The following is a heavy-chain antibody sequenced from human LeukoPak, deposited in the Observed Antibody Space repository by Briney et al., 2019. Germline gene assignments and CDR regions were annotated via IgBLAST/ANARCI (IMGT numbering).Heavy chain of an antibody. CDR2: ITSDSRYM. V-gene: IGHV3-21*01. CDR3: AGSDTTGYTPREWDYWYFDL. CDR1: GFTFSSYN. J-gene: IGHJ2*01. D-gene: IGHD1-1*01. Sequence: GSLSLCCATSGFTFSSYNMNWVRQAPEKGLEWVSSITSDSRYMYYPDSVKGRFTISRDNAKNSLYLQMNSLRAEDTAVYYCAGSDTTGYTPREWDYWYFDLWGRGTLVTVSS.